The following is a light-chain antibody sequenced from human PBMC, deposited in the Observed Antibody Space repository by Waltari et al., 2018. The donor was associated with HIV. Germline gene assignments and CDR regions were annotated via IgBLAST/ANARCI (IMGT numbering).Light chain of an antibody. Sequence: QSALTQPASVSGSPGQSIPISCTGTSSDVCGYNYVSWYQQHPGKAPKLMIYEVSNRPSGVSNRSSGSKSGNTASLTISGLQAEDEADYYCSSYTSSSTHVVFGGGTKLTVL. CDR2: EVS. CDR1: SSDVCGYNY. V-gene: IGLV2-14*01. CDR3: SSYTSSSTHVV. J-gene: IGLJ2*01.